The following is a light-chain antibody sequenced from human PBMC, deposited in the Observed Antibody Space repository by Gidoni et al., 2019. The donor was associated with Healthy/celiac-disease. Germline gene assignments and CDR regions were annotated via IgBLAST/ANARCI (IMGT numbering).Light chain of an antibody. CDR1: QSISSW. Sequence: DIQMTQSPSTLSASVGDRVTITCRASQSISSWLAWYQQKPGKAPKLLIYKASSLESGVPSRFGGSGSGTEFTLTISSLQPGDFATYYCQQYNSPWTFGQGTKVEIK. V-gene: IGKV1-5*03. J-gene: IGKJ1*01. CDR3: QQYNSPWT. CDR2: KAS.